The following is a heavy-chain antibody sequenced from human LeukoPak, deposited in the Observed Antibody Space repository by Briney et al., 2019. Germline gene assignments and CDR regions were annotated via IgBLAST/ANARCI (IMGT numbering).Heavy chain of an antibody. CDR2: IYYSGST. CDR1: GGSISSSSYY. J-gene: IGHJ4*02. D-gene: IGHD3-22*01. Sequence: SETLSLTCTVSGGSISSSSYYWGWIRQPPGKGLEWIGSIYYSGSTYYNPSLKSRVTISVDTSKNQFSLKLSSVTAADTAVYYRARQDSSGYCDYWGQGTLVTVSS. V-gene: IGHV4-39*01. CDR3: ARQDSSGYCDY.